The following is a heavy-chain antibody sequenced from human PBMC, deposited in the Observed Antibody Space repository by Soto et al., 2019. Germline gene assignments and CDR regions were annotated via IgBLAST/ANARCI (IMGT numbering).Heavy chain of an antibody. CDR1: GFTFSDYN. Sequence: EVQLVESGGNLVQPGGSLRLSCAASGFTFSDYNMNWVRQAPGKGLEWISFITSTSSVIYYTDSVKGRFTISRDNAKNSLYRKMNSLTAEDSAIFYCTRGGFTFLAYWGQGTLVTVSS. V-gene: IGHV3-48*01. CDR3: TRGGFTFLAY. CDR2: ITSTSSVI. D-gene: IGHD5-12*01. J-gene: IGHJ4*02.